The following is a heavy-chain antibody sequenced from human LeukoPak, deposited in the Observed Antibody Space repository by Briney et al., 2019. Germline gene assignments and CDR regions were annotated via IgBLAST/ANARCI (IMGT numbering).Heavy chain of an antibody. CDR1: GFTFSSYS. V-gene: IGHV3-48*04. CDR3: ARDLVVGGSEY. CDR2: ISSSSSTI. J-gene: IGHJ4*02. Sequence: GGSLRLSCAASGFTFSSYSMNWVRQAPGKGLEWVSYISSSSSTIHYADSVKGRFTISRDNAKNSLYLQMNSLRAEDTAVYYCARDLVVGGSEYWGQGTLVTVSS. D-gene: IGHD5-12*01.